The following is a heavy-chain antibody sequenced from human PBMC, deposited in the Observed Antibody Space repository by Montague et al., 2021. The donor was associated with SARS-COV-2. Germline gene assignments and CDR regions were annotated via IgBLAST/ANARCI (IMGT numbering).Heavy chain of an antibody. D-gene: IGHD6-13*01. CDR2: IYASGST. J-gene: IGHJ5*02. CDR1: GGYISSGSYY. CDR3: ARDLSSSWSYWFDP. Sequence: TLSLTCTVSGGYISSGSYYWSWIRQPAGRGMEWIGRIYASGSTKYNPSIKSRVTISVDTSKNQFSLKVSSVTAADTAVYYCARDLSSSWSYWFDPWGQGTLVTVSS. V-gene: IGHV4-61*02.